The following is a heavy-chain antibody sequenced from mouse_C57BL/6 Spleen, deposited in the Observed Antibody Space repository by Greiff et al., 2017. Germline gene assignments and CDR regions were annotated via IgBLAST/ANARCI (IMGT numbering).Heavy chain of an antibody. Sequence: EVHLVESGAELVKPGASVKLSCTASGFNIKDYYMHWVKQRTEQGLEWIGRIDPEDGGTKYAPKFQGKDTLTAATSSTTAYMQLSSLTTEDTAVYYCARFITTVVATIDDYWGQGTTLTVSS. CDR3: ARFITTVVATIDDY. D-gene: IGHD1-1*01. V-gene: IGHV14-2*01. CDR2: IDPEDGGT. CDR1: GFNIKDYY. J-gene: IGHJ2*01.